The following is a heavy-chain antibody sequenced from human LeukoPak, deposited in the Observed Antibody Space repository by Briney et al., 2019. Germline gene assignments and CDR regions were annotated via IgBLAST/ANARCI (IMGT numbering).Heavy chain of an antibody. J-gene: IGHJ6*03. CDR1: GFTFSSYA. Sequence: GGSLRLSCAASGFTFSSYAMSWVRQAPGKGLEWVSAISGSGGSTYYADSVKGRFTISRDNSKNTLYLQMNSLRAEDTALYYCARRRYSGSYYYYMDVWGKGTTVTVSS. D-gene: IGHD1-26*01. CDR3: ARRRYSGSYYYYMDV. V-gene: IGHV3-23*01. CDR2: ISGSGGST.